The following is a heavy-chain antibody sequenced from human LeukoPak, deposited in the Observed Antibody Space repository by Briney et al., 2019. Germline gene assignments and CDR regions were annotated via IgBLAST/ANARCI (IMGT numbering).Heavy chain of an antibody. CDR1: GFTSSSYW. J-gene: IGHJ4*02. V-gene: IGHV3-74*01. CDR2: INSDGSST. Sequence: GGCLRLSCAASGFTSSSYWMHWVRHAPGRGLVWVSRINSDGSSTSYADSVKGRFTISRDNAKNTLYLQMNSLGAKDTAVYYCARASLLTGEVFDYWGQGTLVTVSS. D-gene: IGHD7-27*01. CDR3: ARASLLTGEVFDY.